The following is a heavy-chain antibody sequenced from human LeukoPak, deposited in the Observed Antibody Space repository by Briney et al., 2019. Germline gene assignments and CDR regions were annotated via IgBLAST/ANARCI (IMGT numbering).Heavy chain of an antibody. CDR1: GFTFSSYA. CDR2: IYSGGST. CDR3: ARDDRQQLALY. Sequence: PGGSLRLSCAASGFTFSSYAMSWVRQAPGKGLEWVSVIYSGGSTYYADSVKGRFTISRDNSKNTLYLQMNSLRAEDTAVYYCARDDRQQLALYWGQGTLVTVSS. D-gene: IGHD6-13*01. J-gene: IGHJ4*02. V-gene: IGHV3-66*01.